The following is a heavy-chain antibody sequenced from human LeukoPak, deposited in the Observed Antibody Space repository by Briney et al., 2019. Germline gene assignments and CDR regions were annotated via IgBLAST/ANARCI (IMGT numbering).Heavy chain of an antibody. J-gene: IGHJ4*02. CDR1: GFTFSSYW. CDR2: INSDGSST. D-gene: IGHD2-21*01. V-gene: IGHV3-74*01. CDR3: AGCGGDCYSPDS. Sequence: PGGSLRLSCAASGFTFSSYWMHWVRQAPGKGLVWVSRINSDGSSTSYADSVKGRFTISRDNAKNTLYLQMNSLRAEDTAVYYCAGCGGDCYSPDSWGQGALVTVSS.